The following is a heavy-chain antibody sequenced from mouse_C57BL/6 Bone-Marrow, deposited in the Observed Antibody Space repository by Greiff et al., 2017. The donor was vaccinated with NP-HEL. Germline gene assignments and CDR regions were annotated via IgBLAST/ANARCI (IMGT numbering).Heavy chain of an antibody. CDR2: INPGSGGT. CDR1: GYAFTNYL. J-gene: IGHJ4*01. Sequence: VMLVESGAELVRPGTSVKVSCKASGYAFTNYLIEWVKQRPGQGLEWIGVINPGSGGTNYNEKFKGKATLTADKSSSTAYMPLSSLTSEDAAVYFCASREGAMDYWGQGTSVTVSS. V-gene: IGHV1-54*01. CDR3: ASREGAMDY. D-gene: IGHD3-3*01.